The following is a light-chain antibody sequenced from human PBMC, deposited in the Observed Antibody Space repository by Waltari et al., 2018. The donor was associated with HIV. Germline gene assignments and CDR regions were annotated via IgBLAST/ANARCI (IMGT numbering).Light chain of an antibody. CDR2: DVS. V-gene: IGLV2-14*03. CDR3: SSYTSSSPYA. CDR1: SSGVGGYNH. Sequence: QSAMPQPASVSGSPGKTITISCTGTSSGVGGYNHVPWYQQHPGKAPKLMIYDVSNRPSGVSNRFSGSKSGNTASLTISGLQAEDEADYYCSSYTSSSPYAFGTGTKVTVL. J-gene: IGLJ1*01.